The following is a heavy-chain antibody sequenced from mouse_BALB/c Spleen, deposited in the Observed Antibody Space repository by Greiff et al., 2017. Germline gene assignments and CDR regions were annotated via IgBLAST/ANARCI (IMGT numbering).Heavy chain of an antibody. CDR1: GYTFTSYY. Sequence: VQLQQSGPELVKPGASVRISCKASGYTFTSYYIHWVKQRPGQGLEWIGWIYPGNVNTKYNEKFKGKATLTADKSSSTAYMQLSSLTSEDSAVYFCARGRDAMDYWGQGTSVTVSS. V-gene: IGHV1S56*01. CDR3: ARGRDAMDY. CDR2: IYPGNVNT. J-gene: IGHJ4*01. D-gene: IGHD3-3*01.